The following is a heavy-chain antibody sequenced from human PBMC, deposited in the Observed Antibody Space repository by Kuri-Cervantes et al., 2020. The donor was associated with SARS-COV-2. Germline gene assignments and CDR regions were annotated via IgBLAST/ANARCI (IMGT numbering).Heavy chain of an antibody. J-gene: IGHJ4*02. V-gene: IGHV4-61*09. CDR3: ARSGDSRHTIFGVVITMGVDY. CDR2: IYTSGST. D-gene: IGHD3-3*01. Sequence: SETLSLTCTVSGGSISSGDYYWSWIRQPPGKGLEWIGYIYTSGSTNYNPSLKSRVTISVDTSKNQFSLKLSSVTAADTAVYYCARSGDSRHTIFGVVITMGVDYWGQGTLVTVSS. CDR1: GGSISSGDYY.